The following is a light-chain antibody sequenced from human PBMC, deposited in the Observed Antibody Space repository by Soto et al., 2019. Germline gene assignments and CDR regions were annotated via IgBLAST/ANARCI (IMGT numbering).Light chain of an antibody. CDR1: QSVSSSY. J-gene: IGKJ3*01. CDR3: PHYGITLFT. Sequence: EGVLKQPAGSVSLYQGERATLSCRASQSVSSSYLAWYQQKPGQAPRLLISGASNRATGIPDRFSGSGSGTDFTLTISRLEPEDFAVYYCPHYGITLFTFCPGTNVDIK. CDR2: GAS. V-gene: IGKV3-20*01.